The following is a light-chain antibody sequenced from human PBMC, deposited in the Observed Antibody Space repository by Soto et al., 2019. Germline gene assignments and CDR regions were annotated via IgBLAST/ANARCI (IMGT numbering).Light chain of an antibody. CDR3: SSYTTNNTPQIA. J-gene: IGLJ1*01. CDR1: SSDVGGYNY. V-gene: IGLV2-14*03. Sequence: QSALTQPASVSGSPGQSITISCTGTSSDVGGYNYVSWYQHHPGKAPKLMIFDVSNRPSGVSNRFSGSKSGNTASLTVSGLQPEDEADYYCSSYTTNNTPQIAFGTGTKVTVL. CDR2: DVS.